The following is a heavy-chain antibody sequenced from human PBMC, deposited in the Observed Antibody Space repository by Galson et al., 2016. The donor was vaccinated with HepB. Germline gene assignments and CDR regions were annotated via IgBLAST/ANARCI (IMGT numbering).Heavy chain of an antibody. J-gene: IGHJ5*02. CDR3: TREGCTGTDFRFGP. CDR1: GYPFNNYD. D-gene: IGHD2-8*02. V-gene: IGHV1-8*01. Sequence: SVKVSCKASGYPFNNYDVTWVRQAAGQGLEWMGWMNPISGSTGYAQKFQGRVTMTRDTAIGTAYMELSSLTSEDSAMYYCTREGCTGTDFRFGPWGQGNLVTVSS. CDR2: MNPISGST.